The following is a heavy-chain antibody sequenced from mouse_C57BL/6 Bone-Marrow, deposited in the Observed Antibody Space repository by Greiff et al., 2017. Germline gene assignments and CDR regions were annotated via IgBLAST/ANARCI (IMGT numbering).Heavy chain of an antibody. CDR2: IDPSDSYT. V-gene: IGHV1-59*01. CDR3: ARSRDIEYPDD. Sequence: QVQLQQPGAELVRPGTSVKLSCKASGYTFTSYWMHWVKQRPGPGLEWIGVIDPSDSYTNYNQKFKGKATLTVDTSSSTAYMQLSSLTSEDSAVYYCARSRDIEYPDDWGQGTTRTVAS. J-gene: IGHJ2*01. CDR1: GYTFTSYW. D-gene: IGHD5-1*01.